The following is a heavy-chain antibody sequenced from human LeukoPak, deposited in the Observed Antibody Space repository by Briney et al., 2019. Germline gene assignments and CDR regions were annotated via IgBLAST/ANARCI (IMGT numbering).Heavy chain of an antibody. D-gene: IGHD1-26*01. Sequence: PGGSLRLSCAASGFTFSSYAMHWVRQAPGKGLEWVAVISYDGSNKYYADSVKGRFTISRDNSKNTLYLQMNSLRAEDTAVYYCARDDSGSYAYYFDYWGQGTLVTVSS. CDR3: ARDDSGSYAYYFDY. CDR2: ISYDGSNK. J-gene: IGHJ4*02. CDR1: GFTFSSYA. V-gene: IGHV3-30-3*01.